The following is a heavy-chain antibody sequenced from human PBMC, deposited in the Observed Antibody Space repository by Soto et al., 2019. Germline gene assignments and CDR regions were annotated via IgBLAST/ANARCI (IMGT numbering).Heavy chain of an antibody. CDR1: GGSISSGGYS. V-gene: IGHV4-30-2*01. J-gene: IGHJ6*02. CDR3: ARIAALGFYYYGMDV. Sequence: PSETLSLTCAVSGGSISSGGYSWSWIRQPPGKGLEWIGYIYHSGSTYYNPSLKSRVTISVDRSKNQFSLKLSSVTAADTAVYYCARIAALGFYYYGMDVWGQGTTVTVSS. D-gene: IGHD6-13*01. CDR2: IYHSGST.